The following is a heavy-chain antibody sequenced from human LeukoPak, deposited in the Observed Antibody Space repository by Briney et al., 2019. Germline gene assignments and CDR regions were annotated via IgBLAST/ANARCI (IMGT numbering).Heavy chain of an antibody. CDR3: ARDSHNWNYSGFDP. D-gene: IGHD1-7*01. CDR2: INPNSGGT. J-gene: IGHJ5*02. Sequence: GASVKASCKASGYTFTGYYMHWVRQAPGQGLEWMGWINPNSGGTNYAQKFQGRVTMTRDTSISTAYMELSRLRSDDTAVYYCARDSHNWNYSGFDPWGQGTLVTVSS. CDR1: GYTFTGYY. V-gene: IGHV1-2*02.